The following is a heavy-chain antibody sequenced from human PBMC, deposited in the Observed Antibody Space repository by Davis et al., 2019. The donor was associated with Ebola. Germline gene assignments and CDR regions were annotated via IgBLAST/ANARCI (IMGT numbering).Heavy chain of an antibody. D-gene: IGHD3-3*01. CDR3: TRDRDPFNDFWSGYLNWFDP. CDR1: GFTFSSYG. J-gene: IGHJ5*02. CDR2: IWYDGSNK. V-gene: IGHV3-33*01. Sequence: GESLKISCAASGFTFSSYGMHWVRQAPGKGLEWVAVIWYDGSNKYYADSVKGRFTISRDNSKNTLYLQMNSLRGEDTAGYSCTRDRDPFNDFWSGYLNWFDPWGQGTLVTVSS.